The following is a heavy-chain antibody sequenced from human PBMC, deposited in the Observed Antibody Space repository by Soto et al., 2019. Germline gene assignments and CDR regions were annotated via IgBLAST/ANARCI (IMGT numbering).Heavy chain of an antibody. CDR2: IYYSGST. CDR3: ARDRARPYRSSSYGMDV. D-gene: IGHD6-6*01. Sequence: SETLSLTCTVSGGSISSGGCYWSWIRQHPGKGLEWIGYIYYSGSTYYNPSLKSRVTISVDTSKNQFSLKLSSVTAADTAVYYCARDRARPYRSSSYGMDVRGQGTTVPGSS. J-gene: IGHJ6*02. V-gene: IGHV4-31*03. CDR1: GGSISSGGCY.